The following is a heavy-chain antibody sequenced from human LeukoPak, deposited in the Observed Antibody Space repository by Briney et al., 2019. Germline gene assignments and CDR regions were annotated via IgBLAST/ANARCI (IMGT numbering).Heavy chain of an antibody. V-gene: IGHV1-2*02. Sequence: ASVKVSCKASGYTFTGYYMHWVRQAPGQGLEWMGWINPNSGGTNYAQKFQGRVTMTRDTSIGTAYMELSSLRSEDTAVYYCARALTGYMDVWGKGTTVTISS. J-gene: IGHJ6*03. D-gene: IGHD3-10*01. CDR2: INPNSGGT. CDR3: ARALTGYMDV. CDR1: GYTFTGYY.